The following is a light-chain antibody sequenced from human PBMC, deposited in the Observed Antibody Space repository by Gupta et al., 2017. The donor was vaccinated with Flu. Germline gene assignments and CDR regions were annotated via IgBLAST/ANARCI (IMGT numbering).Light chain of an antibody. CDR2: WAS. V-gene: IGKV4-1*01. J-gene: IGKJ2*02. CDR1: PSGSYSANNKNY. CDR3: HLYNSAPCT. Sequence: DIVMSQSLDSLAVSLGERATINCKSSPSGSYSANNKNYLAWYQQKPGQPPKLLIYWASTRESGVPDRFSGRGSGTDFTLTISSLQAEDVALYYCHLYNSAPCTFGQGTKLEIK.